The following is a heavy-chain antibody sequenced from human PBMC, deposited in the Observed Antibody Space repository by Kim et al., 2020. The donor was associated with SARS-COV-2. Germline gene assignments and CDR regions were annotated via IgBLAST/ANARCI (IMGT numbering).Heavy chain of an antibody. Sequence: ASVKVSCKASGYTFTGYYIHWVRQAPGQGLEWMGRINPNNGVTNYAQKFQGRVTMTRDTSISTVYMEVSTLRSDDTAVYFCARDVYSGYDSWGQGTLVTVSS. CDR1: GYTFTGYY. V-gene: IGHV1-2*06. J-gene: IGHJ5*01. D-gene: IGHD5-12*01. CDR3: ARDVYSGYDS. CDR2: INPNNGVT.